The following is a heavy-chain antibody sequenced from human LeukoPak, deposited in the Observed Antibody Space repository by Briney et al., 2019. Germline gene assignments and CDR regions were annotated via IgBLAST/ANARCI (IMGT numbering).Heavy chain of an antibody. J-gene: IGHJ4*02. V-gene: IGHV3-21*01. D-gene: IGHD2-21*02. Sequence: GGSLRLSCAASGFTFSSYSMNWVRQAPGEGLEWVSSISSNSSYIYYADSVKGRFTISRDNAKNSLYLQMNSLRAEDTAVYYCARDVVVTAIPFDYWGQGTLVTVSS. CDR3: ARDVVVTAIPFDY. CDR2: ISSNSSYI. CDR1: GFTFSSYS.